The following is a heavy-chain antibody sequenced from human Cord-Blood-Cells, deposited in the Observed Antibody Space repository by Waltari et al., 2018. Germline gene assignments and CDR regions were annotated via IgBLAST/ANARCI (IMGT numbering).Heavy chain of an antibody. D-gene: IGHD6-19*01. Sequence: QVQLVESGGGVVQPGRSLRLSCAASGFTFSSYAMHWVRQAPGKGLEWVAVISYDGSNKYYADSVKGRFTISRDNSKNTLYLQMNSLRAEDTAVYYCARDPKMYSSGYYFDYWGQGTLVTVSS. CDR3: ARDPKMYSSGYYFDY. CDR2: ISYDGSNK. J-gene: IGHJ4*02. CDR1: GFTFSSYA. V-gene: IGHV3-30-3*01.